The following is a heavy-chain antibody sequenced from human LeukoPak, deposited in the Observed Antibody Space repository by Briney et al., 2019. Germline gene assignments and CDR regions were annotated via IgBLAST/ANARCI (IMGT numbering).Heavy chain of an antibody. CDR2: ISYDVSNK. V-gene: IGHV3-30*18. Sequence: GRSLRLSCAASGFTFSTYGMHWVRQAPGKGLEWVAVISYDVSNKYYADSVKGRFTISRDNSKNTLHLQMNSLRAEDTAVYYCAKEYLIWFGDFDAFDIWGQGTMVTVSS. CDR3: AKEYLIWFGDFDAFDI. J-gene: IGHJ3*02. D-gene: IGHD3-10*01. CDR1: GFTFSTYG.